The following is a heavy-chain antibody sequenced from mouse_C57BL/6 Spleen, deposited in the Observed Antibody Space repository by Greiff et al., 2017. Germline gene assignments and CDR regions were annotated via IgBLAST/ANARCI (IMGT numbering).Heavy chain of an antibody. CDR2: IYPSDSET. V-gene: IGHV1-61*01. D-gene: IGHD1-1*01. J-gene: IGHJ4*01. CDR1: GYTFTSYW. CDR3: ARSDYGSRNYAMDY. Sequence: VKLQQPGAELVRPGSSVKLSCKASGYTFTSYWMDWVKQRPGQGLEWIGNIYPSDSETHYNQKFKDKATLTVDKSSSTAYMQLSSLTSEDSAVYYCARSDYGSRNYAMDYWGQGTSVTVSS.